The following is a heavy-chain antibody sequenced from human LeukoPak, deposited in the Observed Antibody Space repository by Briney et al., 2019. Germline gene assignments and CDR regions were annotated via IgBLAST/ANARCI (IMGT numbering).Heavy chain of an antibody. V-gene: IGHV4-4*07. CDR3: ARAYYYDSSGYILGYYMDV. D-gene: IGHD3-22*01. CDR1: GGSISSYY. Sequence: NPSETLSLTCTVSGGSISSYYWSWIRQPAGKGLEWIGRIYTSGSTNYNPSLKSRVTMSVDTSKNQFSLKLSSVTAADTAVYYCARAYYYDSSGYILGYYMDVWGKGTTVTVSS. CDR2: IYTSGST. J-gene: IGHJ6*03.